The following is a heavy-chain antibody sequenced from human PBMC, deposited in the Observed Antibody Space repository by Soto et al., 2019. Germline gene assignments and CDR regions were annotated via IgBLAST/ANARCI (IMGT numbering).Heavy chain of an antibody. CDR3: ARDGNYHEF. D-gene: IGHD1-1*01. CDR1: GFTRSTHA. Sequence: EVQLVESGGGRVEPGGSLRLSCVASGFTRSTHAMVWVRQAPGKGLEWVSSISSSGRYVYYEDSVEGRFPICRDDARHSVYLQTNSLRVEDTAVYFCARDGNYHEFWGQGTLVTVSS. J-gene: IGHJ4*02. CDR2: ISSSGRYV. V-gene: IGHV3-21*01.